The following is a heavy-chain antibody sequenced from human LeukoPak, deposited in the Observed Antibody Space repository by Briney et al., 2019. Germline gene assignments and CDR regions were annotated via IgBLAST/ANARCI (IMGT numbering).Heavy chain of an antibody. CDR1: GFTLSSYW. CDR3: ARDWVAGVPFDAFDI. J-gene: IGHJ3*02. V-gene: IGHV3-7*03. CDR2: IKEDGSEK. Sequence: GGSLRLSCAASGFTLSSYWMSWVRQAPGKGLEWVANIKEDGSEKYYVDSVKGRFTISRDNAQNSVYPHMNSLTAEDMALYYCARDWVAGVPFDAFDIWGQGTMVSVSS. D-gene: IGHD3-10*01.